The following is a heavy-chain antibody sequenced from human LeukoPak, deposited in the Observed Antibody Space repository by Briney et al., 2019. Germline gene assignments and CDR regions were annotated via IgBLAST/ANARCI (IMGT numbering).Heavy chain of an antibody. CDR1: GFTFSSYA. Sequence: GGSLRLSCAASGFTFSSYAMSWVLQAPGKGLEWVSGVSGSGDSTYYADSVKGRFTISRDNSKNTLYLQMNSLRPEDTAVYYCAKDKSYSELYHFDYWGQGALVTVSS. J-gene: IGHJ4*02. CDR3: AKDKSYSELYHFDY. D-gene: IGHD3-3*01. CDR2: VSGSGDST. V-gene: IGHV3-23*01.